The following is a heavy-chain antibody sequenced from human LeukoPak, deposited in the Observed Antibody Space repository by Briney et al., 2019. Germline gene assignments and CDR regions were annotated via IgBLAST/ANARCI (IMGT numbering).Heavy chain of an antibody. D-gene: IGHD3-16*02. CDR1: GGFVSSGSYY. CDR2: IYYSGST. V-gene: IGHV4-61*01. Sequence: PSETLSLTCTVSGGFVSSGSYYWNWIRQPPGKGLEWIGYIYYSGSTNYNPSLKSRVTISVDTSKNQFSLKLSSVTAADTAVYYCARGEGNYVWGRYRYSYYFDYWGQGTLFTVSS. CDR3: ARGEGNYVWGRYRYSYYFDY. J-gene: IGHJ4*02.